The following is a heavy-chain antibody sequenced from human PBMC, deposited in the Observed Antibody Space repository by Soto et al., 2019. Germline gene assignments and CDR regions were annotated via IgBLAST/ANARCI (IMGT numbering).Heavy chain of an antibody. D-gene: IGHD6-13*01. CDR3: AKDNGGTAAAPFFDY. CDR2: ISWNSGSI. Sequence: EVQLVESGGGLVQPGRSLRLSCAASGFTFDDYAMHWVRQAPGKGLEWVSGISWNSGSIGYADSVKGRFTISRDNAKNSLYLQMNSLRAEDTALYYCAKDNGGTAAAPFFDYWGQGTLVTVSS. CDR1: GFTFDDYA. V-gene: IGHV3-9*01. J-gene: IGHJ4*02.